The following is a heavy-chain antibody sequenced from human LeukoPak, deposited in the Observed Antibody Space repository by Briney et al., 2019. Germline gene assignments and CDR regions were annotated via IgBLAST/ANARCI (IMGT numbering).Heavy chain of an antibody. V-gene: IGHV3-74*01. CDR2: INSDGTTT. CDR3: ARVPDWDGDLDY. CDR1: GFTFSTSW. Sequence: PGGSLRLSCAASGFTFSTSWMHWVRQAPGKGLVWVSRINSDGTTTNYADSVKGRFTSSRENAKNTLYLHLNRLRAEDTAVYYCARVPDWDGDLDYWGQGTLVTVSS. D-gene: IGHD1-1*01. J-gene: IGHJ4*02.